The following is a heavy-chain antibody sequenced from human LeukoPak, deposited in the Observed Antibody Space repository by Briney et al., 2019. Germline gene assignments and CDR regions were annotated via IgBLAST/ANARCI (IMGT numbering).Heavy chain of an antibody. CDR2: ISYDGGNK. Sequence: GGSLRLSCAASGFTFSNYGMHWVRQAPGKGLEWVAFISYDGGNKYYADSVKGRFTISRDNSKNTLYLQMNSLRAEDTAVYYCAKDPRRYSRTGGYFDYWGQRTLVTVSS. CDR1: GFTFSNYG. V-gene: IGHV3-30*18. D-gene: IGHD6-13*01. CDR3: AKDPRRYSRTGGYFDY. J-gene: IGHJ4*02.